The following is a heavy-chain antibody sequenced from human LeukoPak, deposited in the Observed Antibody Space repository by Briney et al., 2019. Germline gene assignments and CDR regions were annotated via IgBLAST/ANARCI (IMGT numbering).Heavy chain of an antibody. CDR1: GYTFTTYY. Sequence: GASVKVSCKASGYTFTTYYMHWVRQAPGQGLEWMGWINPNSGGTNYAQKFQGRVTMTRDTSISTAYMELSRLRSDDTAVYYCARVGRDDYGDYAAAFDIWGQGTMVTVSS. V-gene: IGHV1-2*02. D-gene: IGHD4-17*01. J-gene: IGHJ3*02. CDR2: INPNSGGT. CDR3: ARVGRDDYGDYAAAFDI.